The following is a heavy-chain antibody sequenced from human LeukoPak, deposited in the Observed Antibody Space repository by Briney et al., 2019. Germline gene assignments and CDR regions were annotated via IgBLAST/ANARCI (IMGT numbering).Heavy chain of an antibody. D-gene: IGHD1-26*01. J-gene: IGHJ6*03. CDR3: AKDLGGTYYYSYYMDV. CDR2: IRYDGNNK. CDR1: GVTFSSYG. V-gene: IGHV3-30*02. Sequence: GGSLRLSCAASGVTFSSYGMRWVRQAPGKGLEWGAFIRYDGNNKYYADSVKGRLTISRDNSKNTLYLQMNSLRADHTAVYYCAKDLGGTYYYSYYMDVWGKGTTVTVSS.